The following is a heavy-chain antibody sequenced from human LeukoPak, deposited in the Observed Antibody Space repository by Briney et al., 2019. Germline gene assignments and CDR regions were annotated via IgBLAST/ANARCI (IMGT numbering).Heavy chain of an antibody. CDR1: GGSISSYY. CDR2: IYYSGST. D-gene: IGHD3-10*01. V-gene: IGHV4-59*01. Sequence: SETLSLTCTVSGGSISSYYWSWIRQPPGKGLEWIGYIYYSGSTNYNPSLKSRVTISVDTSKNQFSLKLSSVTAADTAGYYCARVVWRYYGSGSYYSGYYYYYMDVWGKGTTVTISS. J-gene: IGHJ6*03. CDR3: ARVVWRYYGSGSYYSGYYYYYMDV.